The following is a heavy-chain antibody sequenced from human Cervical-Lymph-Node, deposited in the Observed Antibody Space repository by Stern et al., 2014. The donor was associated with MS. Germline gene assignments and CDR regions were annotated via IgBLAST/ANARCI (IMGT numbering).Heavy chain of an antibody. J-gene: IGHJ1*01. CDR1: GFTFSSYA. CDR2: ISGSGGST. V-gene: IGHV3-23*04. CDR3: AKDPGWYPSVAEYFQH. Sequence: EVQLVESGGGLVQPGGSLRLSCAASGFTFSSYAMSWVRQAPGKGLEWVSAISGSGGSTYYADSVKGRFTISRDNSKNTLYLQMNSLRAEDTAVYYCAKDPGWYPSVAEYFQHWGQGTLVTVSS. D-gene: IGHD6-19*01.